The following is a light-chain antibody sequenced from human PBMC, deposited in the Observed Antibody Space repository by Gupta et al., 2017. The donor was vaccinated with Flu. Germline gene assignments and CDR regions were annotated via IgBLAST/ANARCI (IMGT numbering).Light chain of an antibody. Sequence: QSALTQPPSASGSPGQSVTISCTGTSRDIGIYDFVSWYQQHPGKAPKLVIFEVSKRPSGVPDRFSGSKSGTTASLTVSGLQADDEADYYCCSYAGTDMPYVFGPGTRVTVL. J-gene: IGLJ1*01. CDR1: SRDIGIYDF. CDR2: EVS. V-gene: IGLV2-8*01. CDR3: CSYAGTDMPYV.